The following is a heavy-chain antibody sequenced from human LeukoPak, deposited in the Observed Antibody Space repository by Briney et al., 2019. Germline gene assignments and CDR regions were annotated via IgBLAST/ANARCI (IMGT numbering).Heavy chain of an antibody. V-gene: IGHV4-61*02. CDR1: GGSISSGSYY. J-gene: IGHJ4*02. Sequence: SETLSLTCTVSGGSISSGSYYWSWIRQPAGKGLEWIGRIYTSGSTNYNPSLKSRVTISVDTSKNQFSLKLSSVTAADTAVYYCASGVLHDYWGQGTLVTVSS. CDR2: IYTSGST. CDR3: ASGVLHDY. D-gene: IGHD2-15*01.